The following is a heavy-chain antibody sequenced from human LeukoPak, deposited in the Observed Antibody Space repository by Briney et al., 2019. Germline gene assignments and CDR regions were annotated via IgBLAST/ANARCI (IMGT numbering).Heavy chain of an antibody. Sequence: GGSLRLSCAASGFTFSSYAMSWVRQAPGKGLEWVSAISGSGGSTYYAASVKGRFTISRDNSKNTLYLQMNSLRAEDTAVYYCAKDRRGYSYGYYFDYWGQGTLVTVSS. D-gene: IGHD5-18*01. CDR2: ISGSGGST. CDR3: AKDRRGYSYGYYFDY. CDR1: GFTFSSYA. V-gene: IGHV3-23*01. J-gene: IGHJ4*02.